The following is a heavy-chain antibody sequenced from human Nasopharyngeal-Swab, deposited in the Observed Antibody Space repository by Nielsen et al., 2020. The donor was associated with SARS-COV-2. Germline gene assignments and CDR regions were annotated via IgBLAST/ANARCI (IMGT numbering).Heavy chain of an antibody. CDR3: ERDPGVGSDCTNGVCYTIFDY. D-gene: IGHD2-8*01. J-gene: IGHJ4*02. CDR2: IIPIFGTA. V-gene: IGHV1-69*13. CDR1: GGTFSSYA. Sequence: SVKVSCKASGGTFSSYAISWVRQAPGQGLEWMGGIIPIFGTANYAQKFQGRVTITADESTSTAYMELSSLRSEDTAVYYCERDPGVGSDCTNGVCYTIFDYWGQGTLVTVSS.